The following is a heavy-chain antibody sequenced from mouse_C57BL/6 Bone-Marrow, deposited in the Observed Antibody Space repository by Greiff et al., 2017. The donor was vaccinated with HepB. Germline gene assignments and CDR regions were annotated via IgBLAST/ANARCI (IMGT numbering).Heavy chain of an antibody. CDR1: GFNIKDDY. V-gene: IGHV14-4*01. J-gene: IGHJ2*01. Sequence: EVQLQQSGAELVRPGASVKLSCTASGFNIKDDYMHWVKQRPVQGLEWIGWIDPENGDTEYASKFQGKATITADTSSNTAYLQLSSLTSEDTAVYYCTITSRGYGTYFDYWGQGTTLTVSS. D-gene: IGHD2-4*01. CDR2: IDPENGDT. CDR3: TITSRGYGTYFDY.